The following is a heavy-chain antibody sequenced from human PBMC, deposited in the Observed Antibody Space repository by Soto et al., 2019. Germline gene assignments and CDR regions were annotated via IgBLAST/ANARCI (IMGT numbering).Heavy chain of an antibody. V-gene: IGHV1-69*01. Sequence: QVQLVQSGAEVKKPGSSVKVSCKASADTFNSYSLSWLRQAPGQRLEWMGGITPVFGTADYAQSFEDRLTITADDSTSTVYMELSSLRSDDTAVYYCARDPRSITETTSSEDFQHWGQGTLISVSS. CDR2: ITPVFGTA. CDR1: ADTFNSYS. J-gene: IGHJ1*01. CDR3: ARDPRSITETTSSEDFQH. D-gene: IGHD1-20*01.